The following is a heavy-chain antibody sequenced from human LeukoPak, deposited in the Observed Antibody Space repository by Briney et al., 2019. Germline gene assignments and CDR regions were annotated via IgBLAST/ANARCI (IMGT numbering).Heavy chain of an antibody. D-gene: IGHD6-6*01. J-gene: IGHJ4*02. CDR3: ARVAKTGFGSSSDYFDY. CDR1: GYSFTTYW. Sequence: GESLKISCKGSGYSFTTYWIGWVRQMPGKGLEWMGIIYPGDSDTRYSPSFQGQVTISADRSINTAYLQWISLKASDTAMYYCARVAKTGFGSSSDYFDYWGQGTLVTVSS. CDR2: IYPGDSDT. V-gene: IGHV5-51*01.